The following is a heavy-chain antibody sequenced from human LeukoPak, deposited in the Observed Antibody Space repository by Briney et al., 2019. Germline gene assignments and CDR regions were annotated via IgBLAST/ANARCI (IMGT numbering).Heavy chain of an antibody. J-gene: IGHJ4*02. CDR1: GYTFTSYG. CDR3: ARAPIPYYYDSSAYYSDY. D-gene: IGHD3-22*01. V-gene: IGHV1-8*03. Sequence: GASVKVSCKSSGYTFTSYGINWVRQATGQGLEWLGWMNPYTGKTGYAQKFQGRVTFTGDTSIRTAYMEVSSLTSEDTAVYYCARAPIPYYYDSSAYYSDYWGQGTLVTVSS. CDR2: MNPYTGKT.